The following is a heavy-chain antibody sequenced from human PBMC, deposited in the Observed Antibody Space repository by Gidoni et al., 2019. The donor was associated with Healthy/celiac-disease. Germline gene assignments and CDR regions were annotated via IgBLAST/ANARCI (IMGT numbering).Heavy chain of an antibody. V-gene: IGHV5-51*01. CDR3: ARSYGDSFTLDY. CDR1: GYRFTSYW. D-gene: IGHD4-17*01. CDR2: IYPGDADT. Sequence: EVQLVQSGAEVKKPGVSLKISCMGSGYRFTSYWIAWVRQMPGKGLEWMGFIYPGDADTRYSPAFQGQVTMSADKSISTAYLQWSSLKASDTAMYYCARSYGDSFTLDYWGQGTLVTVSS. J-gene: IGHJ4*02.